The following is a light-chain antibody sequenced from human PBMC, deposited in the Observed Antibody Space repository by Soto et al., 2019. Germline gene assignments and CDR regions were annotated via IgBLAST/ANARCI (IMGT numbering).Light chain of an antibody. J-gene: IGKJ1*01. Sequence: DIQMTQSPSSLSASVGDRVTITCRASQDISDYLNWYQQKPGKAPKLLIYDASNLETGVPSRFSASGSGTDFTLTITGLQPEDFATYYCQQSYLTWTFGQGTKVDI. CDR3: QQSYLTWT. CDR2: DAS. V-gene: IGKV1-39*01. CDR1: QDISDY.